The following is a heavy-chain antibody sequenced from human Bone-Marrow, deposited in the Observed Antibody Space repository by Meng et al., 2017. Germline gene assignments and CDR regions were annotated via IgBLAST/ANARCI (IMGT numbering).Heavy chain of an antibody. Sequence: LSLTCAASGFTFSTYAMSWVRQAPGKGLEWVSGLGGGDDIFYADSVKGQFTISRDNSKNTLYLQMNSLRAEDTAVYYCAKDRESYNSVWDAFDIWGQGTMVTVSS. V-gene: IGHV3-23*01. CDR2: LGGGDDI. J-gene: IGHJ3*02. D-gene: IGHD1-20*01. CDR1: GFTFSTYA. CDR3: AKDRESYNSVWDAFDI.